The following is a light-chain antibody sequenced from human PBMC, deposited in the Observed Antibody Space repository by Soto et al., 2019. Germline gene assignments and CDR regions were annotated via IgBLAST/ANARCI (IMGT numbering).Light chain of an antibody. CDR1: QSVSSY. CDR3: QQRSNWPPRIT. CDR2: DAS. V-gene: IGKV3-11*01. Sequence: EIVLTQSPATLSLSPGERATLSCRASQSVSSYLAWYQQKPGQAPRLLIYDASNRATGIPGRFSGSGSGTDFTLTISSLEPEDFADYYCQQRSNWPPRITFGQGTRLEIK. J-gene: IGKJ5*01.